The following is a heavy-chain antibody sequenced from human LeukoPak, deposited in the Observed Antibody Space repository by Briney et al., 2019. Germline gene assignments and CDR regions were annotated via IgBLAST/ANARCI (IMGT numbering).Heavy chain of an antibody. J-gene: IGHJ4*02. CDR1: GFTFNSYD. Sequence: GGSLRLSCAASGFTFNSYDMHWVRQATGKGLEWVSGIRTAGGTYYSDPVKGRFTISRESAKNSLYLQMNSLRVGDTAVYYCVRLFCGGGNCDSYFHYWGQGTLVTVSS. CDR3: VRLFCGGGNCDSYFHY. V-gene: IGHV3-13*04. D-gene: IGHD2-15*01. CDR2: IRTAGGT.